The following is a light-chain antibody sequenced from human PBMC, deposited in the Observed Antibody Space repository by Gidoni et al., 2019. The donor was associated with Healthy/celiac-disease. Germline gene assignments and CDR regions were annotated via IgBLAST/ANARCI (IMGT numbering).Light chain of an antibody. CDR2: DVS. CDR1: SRDVGGYNY. Sequence: QSALTHPASVSGSPGQSITISCTGTSRDVGGYNYVSWYQQHPGKAPKLMIYDVSNRPSGVSNRFSGSKSGNTASLTISGLQAEDEADYYCSSYTSSSLVFGGGTKLTVL. J-gene: IGLJ2*01. CDR3: SSYTSSSLV. V-gene: IGLV2-14*03.